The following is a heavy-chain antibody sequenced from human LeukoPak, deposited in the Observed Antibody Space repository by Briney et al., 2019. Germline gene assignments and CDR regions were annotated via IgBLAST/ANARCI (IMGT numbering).Heavy chain of an antibody. Sequence: SVKVSCKASGGTFNSHVISWLRQAPGQGLEWMGGIIPVFGTASYAEKFQGRVTITTDESTTTAYMEMSSLTSEDTAVYYCARGYYYGSESYWHXKWFXXWGQGTLVT. CDR1: GGTFNSHV. V-gene: IGHV1-69*05. J-gene: IGHJ5*02. D-gene: IGHD3-10*01. CDR2: IIPVFGTA. CDR3: ARGYYYGSESYWHXKWFXX.